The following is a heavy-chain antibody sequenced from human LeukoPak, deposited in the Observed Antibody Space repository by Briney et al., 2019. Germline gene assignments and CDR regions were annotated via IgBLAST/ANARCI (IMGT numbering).Heavy chain of an antibody. D-gene: IGHD3/OR15-3a*01. V-gene: IGHV3-7*01. J-gene: IGHJ4*02. CDR1: GFTFSNHW. CDR3: ARGLDFWNT. Sequence: GGSLRLSCAVSGFTFSNHWMSWVRQAPGKGLEWVANIKQDGSEKYYVDSVKGRFTISRDSAKNSLYLQMNSLRAEDTAVYYCARGLDFWNTWGQGTLVTVSS. CDR2: IKQDGSEK.